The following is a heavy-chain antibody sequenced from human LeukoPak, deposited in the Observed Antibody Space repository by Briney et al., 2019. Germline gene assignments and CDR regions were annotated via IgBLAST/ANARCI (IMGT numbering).Heavy chain of an antibody. CDR3: AKGLYYALLDYYGMDV. CDR2: ISWNSGSI. D-gene: IGHD3-22*01. V-gene: IGHV3-9*01. Sequence: PGRSLRLSCAASGFTFDDYATHWVRQAPGKGLEWVSGISWNSGSIGYADSVKGRFTISRDNAKNSLYLQMNSLRAEDTALYYCAKGLYYALLDYYGMDVWGQGTTVTVSS. CDR1: GFTFDDYA. J-gene: IGHJ6*02.